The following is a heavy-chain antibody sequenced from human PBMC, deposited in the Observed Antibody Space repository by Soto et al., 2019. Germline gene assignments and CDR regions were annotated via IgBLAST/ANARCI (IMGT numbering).Heavy chain of an antibody. V-gene: IGHV4-59*08. CDR1: GGSINSYC. CDR3: ARHRRTTVAKFYFDN. J-gene: IGHJ4*02. D-gene: IGHD4-4*01. CDR2: IFDSGNA. Sequence: QVQLQESGPGLVKPSENLSLTCTVSGGSINSYCWSWIRQPPGKGLEWIAYIFDSGNANYNPSLKSRVTISVDTSKNQFYLKLTSVTAADTAVYYCARHRRTTVAKFYFDNWGQGALVTVSS.